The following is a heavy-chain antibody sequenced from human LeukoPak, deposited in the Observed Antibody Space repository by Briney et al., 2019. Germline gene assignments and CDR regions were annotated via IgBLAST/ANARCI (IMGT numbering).Heavy chain of an antibody. J-gene: IGHJ4*02. CDR3: ANNLGSLAPFDY. CDR2: IKEDGSEK. D-gene: IGHD1-26*01. CDR1: GLNFSSRW. Sequence: GGSLRLSCAASGLNFSSRWMNWVRQAPGQGLEWVASIKEDGSEKHYVDSVKGRFTISRDNGKNSLYLQMNSLRAEDTAVYYCANNLGSLAPFDYWGQGTLVTVSS. V-gene: IGHV3-7*01.